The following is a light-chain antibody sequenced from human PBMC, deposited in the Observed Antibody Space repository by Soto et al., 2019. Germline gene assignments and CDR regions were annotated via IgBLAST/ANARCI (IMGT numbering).Light chain of an antibody. V-gene: IGLV7-46*01. CDR2: DTT. Sequence: QAVVTQEPSLTVSPGGTVTLTCGSSTGAVTSGHYPYWFQQKPGQAPKTLIYDTTNKHTWTPARFSGSLVGGKAVLTLSGAQPEDEAEYYCLLAYSSSPVFGGGTKLTVL. CDR1: TGAVTSGHY. J-gene: IGLJ3*02. CDR3: LLAYSSSPV.